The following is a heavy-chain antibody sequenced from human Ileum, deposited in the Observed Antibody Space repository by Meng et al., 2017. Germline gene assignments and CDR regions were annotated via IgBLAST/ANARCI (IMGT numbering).Heavy chain of an antibody. V-gene: IGHV4-61*08. J-gene: IGHJ4*02. Sequence: QVHLQESGPGLVRPSETLSLICTFSGGSVSTSDYQWGWIRQPPGKGLEWIGYAGTNYNPSLKSRVTISVDTSKRQFSLKLASVTAADTAVYYCARDHWGSLDYWGQGILVTVSS. CDR1: GGSVSTSDYQ. CDR2: AGT. D-gene: IGHD7-27*01. CDR3: ARDHWGSLDY.